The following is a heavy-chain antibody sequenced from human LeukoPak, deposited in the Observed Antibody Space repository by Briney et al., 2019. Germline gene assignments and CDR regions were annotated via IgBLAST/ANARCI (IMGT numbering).Heavy chain of an antibody. CDR2: IWYDGSNK. CDR3: ARPIFPHDYADAFDI. D-gene: IGHD4-17*01. CDR1: GFTFSSYG. V-gene: IGHV3-33*01. Sequence: GGSLRLSCAASGFTFSSYGMHWVRQAPGKGLEWVAVIWYDGSNKYYADSVKGRFTISRDNSKNTLYLQMNSLRAEDTAVYYCARPIFPHDYADAFDIWGQGTMVTVSS. J-gene: IGHJ3*02.